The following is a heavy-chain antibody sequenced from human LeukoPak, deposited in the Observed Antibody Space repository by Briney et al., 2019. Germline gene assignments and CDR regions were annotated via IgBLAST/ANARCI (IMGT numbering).Heavy chain of an antibody. CDR2: ISTSGGTT. CDR1: GLTFSNYA. D-gene: IGHD2-2*01. J-gene: IGHJ4*02. CDR3: AKDEKYQQPPRHGDC. Sequence: PGGSLRLSCAGSGLTFSNYAMSWVRQAPGKGLEWVSSISTSGGTTYYADSVKGRLTISRDNSKNTPYLQMNSLRAEDTALYYCAKDEKYQQPPRHGDCWGQGTLVTVSS. V-gene: IGHV3-23*01.